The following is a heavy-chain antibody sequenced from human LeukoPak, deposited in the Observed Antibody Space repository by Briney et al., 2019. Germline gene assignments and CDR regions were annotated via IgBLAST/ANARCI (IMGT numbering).Heavy chain of an antibody. V-gene: IGHV1-18*01. CDR2: ISAYNGNT. Sequence: ASVKVSCKASGYTFTTYGISWVRQAPGQGLEWMGWISAYNGNTNYAQKLQGRVTMTTDTSTSTAYMELRSLRSDDTAVYYCARAGAFQDTAEPLDYWGQGTLVTVSS. J-gene: IGHJ4*02. D-gene: IGHD5-18*01. CDR3: ARAGAFQDTAEPLDY. CDR1: GYTFTTYG.